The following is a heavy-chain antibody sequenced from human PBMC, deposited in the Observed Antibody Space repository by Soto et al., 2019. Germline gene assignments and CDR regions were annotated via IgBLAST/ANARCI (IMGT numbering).Heavy chain of an antibody. CDR2: ISYDGSNK. Sequence: QVQLVESGGGVVQPGRSLRLSCAASGFTFSSYGMHWVRQAPGKGLEWVAVISYDGSNKYYADSVKGRFTISRDNSKNTLYLQMNSLRAEDTAVYYCAKEYCSGGSCYSSGNAFDIWGQGTMVTVSS. CDR1: GFTFSSYG. CDR3: AKEYCSGGSCYSSGNAFDI. V-gene: IGHV3-30*18. D-gene: IGHD2-15*01. J-gene: IGHJ3*02.